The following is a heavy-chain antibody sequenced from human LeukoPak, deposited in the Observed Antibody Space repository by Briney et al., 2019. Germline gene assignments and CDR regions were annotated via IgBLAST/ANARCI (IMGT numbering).Heavy chain of an antibody. V-gene: IGHV4-4*07. CDR2: IYTSGST. Sequence: SETLSLTCTVSSGSISHYYWSWIRQPAGKGLEWIGRIYTSGSTNYNPSLKSRVTMSMDTSKNQFSLKLSSVTAADTAVYYCARHDTPNYYYYYYMDVWGKGTTVTISS. J-gene: IGHJ6*03. D-gene: IGHD3-22*01. CDR3: ARHDTPNYYYYYYMDV. CDR1: SGSISHYY.